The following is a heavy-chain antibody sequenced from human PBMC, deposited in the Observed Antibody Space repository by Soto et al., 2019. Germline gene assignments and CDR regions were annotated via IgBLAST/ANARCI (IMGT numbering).Heavy chain of an antibody. V-gene: IGHV4-30-2*01. CDR2: IYHSGST. CDR3: ARGPGSSGWFDP. J-gene: IGHJ5*02. CDR1: GGSISSGGYS. D-gene: IGHD6-6*01. Sequence: SETLSLTCAVSGGSISSGGYSWSWIRQPPGKGLEWIGYIYHSGSTYYNPSLKSRVTISVDRSKNQFSLKLSSVTAADTAVYYCARGPGSSGWFDPWGQGTLVTVSS.